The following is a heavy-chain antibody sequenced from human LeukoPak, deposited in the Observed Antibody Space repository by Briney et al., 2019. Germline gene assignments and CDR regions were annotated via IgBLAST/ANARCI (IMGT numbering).Heavy chain of an antibody. V-gene: IGHV4-61*01. Sequence: PSETLSLTRTVSGGSVSSGSYYWSWIRHPPGKGLEWIGYMYSSGITSYNPSLKSRVTISIDTSKNQFSLKLRSATAADTAVYFCARGGNWLGPWGQGTLVTVSS. CDR2: MYSSGIT. D-gene: IGHD2-15*01. CDR1: GGSVSSGSYY. J-gene: IGHJ5*02. CDR3: ARGGNWLGP.